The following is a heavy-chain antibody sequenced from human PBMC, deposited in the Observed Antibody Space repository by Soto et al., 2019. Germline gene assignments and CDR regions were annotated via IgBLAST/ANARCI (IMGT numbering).Heavy chain of an antibody. CDR1: GGTFSSYA. V-gene: IGHV1-69*13. Sequence: SVKVSCKASGGTFSSYAISWVRQAPGQGLEWMGGIIPIFGTANYAQKFQGRVTITADESTSTAYMELSSLRSEDTAVYYCARVGAVAGRGAFDYWGQGTLVTVSS. D-gene: IGHD6-19*01. J-gene: IGHJ4*02. CDR2: IIPIFGTA. CDR3: ARVGAVAGRGAFDY.